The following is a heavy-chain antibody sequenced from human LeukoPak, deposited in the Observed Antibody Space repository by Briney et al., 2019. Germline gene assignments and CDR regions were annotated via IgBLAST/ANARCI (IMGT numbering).Heavy chain of an antibody. CDR1: GYSISSGYH. CDR2: IYHTGST. J-gene: IGHJ3*02. Sequence: SETLSLTCTVSGYSISSGYHWGWIRQPPGKGLEWIGSIYHTGSTYYNPSLKSRVTISVDTSKNQFSLKVNSVTAADTAVYYCAREKTPIYMIWNAFDIWGQGTMVTVSS. V-gene: IGHV4-38-2*02. D-gene: IGHD3-22*01. CDR3: AREKTPIYMIWNAFDI.